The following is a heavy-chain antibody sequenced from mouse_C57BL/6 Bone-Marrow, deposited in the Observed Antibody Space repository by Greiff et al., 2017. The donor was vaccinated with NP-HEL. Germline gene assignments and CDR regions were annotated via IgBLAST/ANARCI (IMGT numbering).Heavy chain of an antibody. D-gene: IGHD2-5*01. CDR2: IYPGDGDT. V-gene: IGHV1-82*01. J-gene: IGHJ4*01. CDR1: GYAFSSSW. Sequence: VQLQQSGPELVKPGASVKISCKASGYAFSSSWMNWVKQRPGKGLEWIGRIYPGDGDTNYTGKFKGKATLTADKSSSTAYMQLSSLTSEDSAVYFCARLGNYSNLYAMDYWGQGTSVTVSS. CDR3: ARLGNYSNLYAMDY.